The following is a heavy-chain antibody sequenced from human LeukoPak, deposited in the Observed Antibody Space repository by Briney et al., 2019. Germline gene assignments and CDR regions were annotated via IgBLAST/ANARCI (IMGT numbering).Heavy chain of an antibody. Sequence: GGSLRPSCAASEFTFSSYSMNWVRQAPGKGLEWVSSISSSSSYIYYADSVKGRFTISRDNAKNSLYLQMNSLRAEDTAVYYCASHYYDSSGYLVWWGQGTLVTVSS. CDR1: EFTFSSYS. V-gene: IGHV3-21*01. CDR3: ASHYYDSSGYLVW. J-gene: IGHJ4*02. CDR2: ISSSSSYI. D-gene: IGHD3-22*01.